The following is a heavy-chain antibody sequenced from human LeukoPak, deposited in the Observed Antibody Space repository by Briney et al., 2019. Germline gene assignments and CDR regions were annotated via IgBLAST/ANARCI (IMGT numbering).Heavy chain of an antibody. CDR3: ARVEWFGELLRAFDI. CDR2: IIPILGIA. Sequence: ASVKVSCKASGGTFSSYAISWVRQAPGQGLEWMGRIIPILGIANYAQKFQGRVTITADKSTSTAYMELSSLRSEDTAVYYCARVEWFGELLRAFDIWGQGTMVTVSS. CDR1: GGTFSSYA. V-gene: IGHV1-69*04. D-gene: IGHD3-10*01. J-gene: IGHJ3*02.